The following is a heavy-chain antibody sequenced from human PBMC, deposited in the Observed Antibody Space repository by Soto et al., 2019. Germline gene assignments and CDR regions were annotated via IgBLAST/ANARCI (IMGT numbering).Heavy chain of an antibody. J-gene: IGHJ4*02. D-gene: IGHD6-13*01. V-gene: IGHV4-59*01. CDR1: GGSISSYY. Sequence: QVQLQESGPGLMKPSETLSLTCTVSGGSISSYYWSWIRQPPGKGLEWIGYIYYSGSTNYNPSLKSRVTISVDTSKNQFSLKLSSVTAADTAVYYCARARIAAAAPFDYWGQGTLVTVSS. CDR2: IYYSGST. CDR3: ARARIAAAAPFDY.